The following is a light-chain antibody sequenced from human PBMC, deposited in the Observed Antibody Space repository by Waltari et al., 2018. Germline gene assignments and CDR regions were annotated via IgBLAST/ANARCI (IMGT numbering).Light chain of an antibody. CDR3: HSYDNSLSGSV. CDR1: SSNIGANYD. V-gene: IGLV1-40*01. CDR2: GNT. Sequence: QSVLTQPPSVSGAPGPRVTISCTGSSSNIGANYDVQWYQQLPGTAPKLLSYGNTNRPSGVPDRFSGSKSGTSASLAITGLQAEDEADYYCHSYDNSLSGSVFGGGTTLTVL. J-gene: IGLJ3*02.